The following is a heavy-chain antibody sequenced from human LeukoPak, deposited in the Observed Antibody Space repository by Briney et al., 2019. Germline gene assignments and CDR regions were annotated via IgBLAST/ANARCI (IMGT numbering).Heavy chain of an antibody. J-gene: IGHJ6*02. V-gene: IGHV3-33*01. CDR2: IWYDGSNK. CDR3: ARDYYGMDV. CDR1: GFTFSSYG. Sequence: GGSLRLSCAASGFTFSSYGIHWVRQAPGKGLEWVAVIWYDGSNKYYADSVKGRFTISRDNSKNTLYLQMNSLRAEDTAVYYCARDYYGMDVWGQGTTVTVSS.